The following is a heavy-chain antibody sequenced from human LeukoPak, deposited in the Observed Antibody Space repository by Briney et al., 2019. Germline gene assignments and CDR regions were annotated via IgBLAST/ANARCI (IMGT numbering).Heavy chain of an antibody. J-gene: IGHJ6*02. CDR1: GFTFSSYG. CDR3: AREELTGTTPYGMDV. D-gene: IGHD1-7*01. V-gene: IGHV3-33*01. CDR2: IWYDGSNK. Sequence: GGSLRLSCAASGFTFSSYGMHWARQAPGKGLEWVAVIWYDGSNKYYADSVKGRFTISRDNSKNTLYLQMNSLRAEDTAVYYCAREELTGTTPYGMDVWGQGTTVTVSS.